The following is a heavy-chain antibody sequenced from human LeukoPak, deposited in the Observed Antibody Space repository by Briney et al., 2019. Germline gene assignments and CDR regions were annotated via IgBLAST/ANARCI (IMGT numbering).Heavy chain of an antibody. CDR3: ARSIAAAGSLPN. Sequence: GASVKVSCKASGYTFTSYYMHWVRQAPGQGLEWMGIINPSSGSTSYAQKFQGRVTMTRDTSTSTVYMELSSLRSEDTAVYYCARSIAAAGSLPNWGQGTLVTVSS. V-gene: IGHV1-46*01. D-gene: IGHD6-13*01. J-gene: IGHJ4*02. CDR1: GYTFTSYY. CDR2: INPSSGST.